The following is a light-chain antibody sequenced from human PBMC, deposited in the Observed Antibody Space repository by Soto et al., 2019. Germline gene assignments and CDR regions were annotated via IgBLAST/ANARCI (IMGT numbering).Light chain of an antibody. CDR1: SSDVGGYNY. CDR2: EVS. Sequence: QSALTQPPSASGSPGQSVTISCTGTSSDVGGYNYVSWYQQHPGKAPKLMIYEVSKRPSGVPDRFSGSKSGNTASLTVSGLQAEDEADYYCSSHAGSNSYVVGTGTKSPS. V-gene: IGLV2-8*01. CDR3: SSHAGSNSYV. J-gene: IGLJ1*01.